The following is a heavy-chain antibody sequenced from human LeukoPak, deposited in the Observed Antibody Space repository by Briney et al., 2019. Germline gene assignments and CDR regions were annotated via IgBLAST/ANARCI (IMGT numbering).Heavy chain of an antibody. J-gene: IGHJ4*02. V-gene: IGHV3-48*03. D-gene: IGHD4-17*01. CDR2: ISSSGSTI. Sequence: GGSLRLSCAASGFTFSSYEMNWVRQAPGKGLEWVSYISSSGSTIYYADSVKGRFTISRDSAKNSLYLQMNSLRAEDTAVYYCARVSGTVTLPLDYWGQGTLVTVSS. CDR1: GFTFSSYE. CDR3: ARVSGTVTLPLDY.